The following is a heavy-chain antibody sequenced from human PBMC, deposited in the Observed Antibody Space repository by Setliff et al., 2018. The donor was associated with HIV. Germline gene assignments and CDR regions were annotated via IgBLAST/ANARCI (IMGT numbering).Heavy chain of an antibody. CDR2: ISSSSSYI. V-gene: IGHV3-21*01. CDR1: GFTFSSYS. J-gene: IGHJ6*02. Sequence: LRLSCAASGFTFSSYSMNWVRQAPGKGLEWVSSISSSSSYIYYADSVKGRFTTSRDNAKNTMYLQMNSLRAEDTAVYYCARSEDKRISVIRVGRGAMDVWGQGTTVTVSS. CDR3: ARSEDKRISVIRVGRGAMDV. D-gene: IGHD3-3*02.